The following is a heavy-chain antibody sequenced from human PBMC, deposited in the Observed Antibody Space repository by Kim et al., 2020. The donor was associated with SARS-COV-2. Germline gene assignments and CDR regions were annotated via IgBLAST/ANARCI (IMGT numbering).Heavy chain of an antibody. V-gene: IGHV4-39*01. CDR3: ARQRTSGWYNY. J-gene: IGHJ4*02. CDR1: GGSISSRSYY. D-gene: IGHD6-19*01. CDR2: IYYGGNT. Sequence: SETLSLTCTVSGGSISSRSYYWGWIRQPPGKGLECIGSIYYGGNTHYNPSLKSRLTISVDTSKNQFSLKLNSVTAADTAVYYCARQRTSGWYNYWGQGTLVTVSS.